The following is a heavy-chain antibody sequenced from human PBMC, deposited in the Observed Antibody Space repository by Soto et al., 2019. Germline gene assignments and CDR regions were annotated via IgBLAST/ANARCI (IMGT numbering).Heavy chain of an antibody. D-gene: IGHD3-3*01. J-gene: IGHJ5*02. V-gene: IGHV4-59*01. CDR3: ARGGADFWSGYYIGWFDP. Sequence: SETLSLTCTVSGGSISSYYWSWIRQPPGKGLEWIGYIYYSGSTNYNPSLKSRVTISVDTSKNQFSLKLSSMTAADTAVYYCARGGADFWSGYYIGWFDPWGQGTLVTVSS. CDR1: GGSISSYY. CDR2: IYYSGST.